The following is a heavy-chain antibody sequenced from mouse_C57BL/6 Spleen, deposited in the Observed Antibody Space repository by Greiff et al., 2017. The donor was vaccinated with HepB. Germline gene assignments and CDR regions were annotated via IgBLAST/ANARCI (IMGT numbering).Heavy chain of an antibody. CDR3: TRRYYDYEGYYFDY. V-gene: IGHV1-15*01. Sequence: QVQLQQSGAELVRPGASVTLSCKASGYTFTDYEMHWVKQTPVHGLEWIGAIDPETGGTAYNQKFKGKAILTADKSSSTAYMELRSLTSEDSAVYYCTRRYYDYEGYYFDYWGQGTTLTVSS. D-gene: IGHD2-4*01. CDR1: GYTFTDYE. J-gene: IGHJ2*01. CDR2: IDPETGGT.